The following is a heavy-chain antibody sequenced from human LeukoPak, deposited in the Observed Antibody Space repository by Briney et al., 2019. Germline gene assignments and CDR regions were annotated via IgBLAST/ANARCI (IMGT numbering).Heavy chain of an antibody. CDR2: INHSGST. J-gene: IGHJ4*02. D-gene: IGHD1-7*01. Sequence: PSETLSLTCAVYGGSFSGYYWSWIRQPPGKGLGWIGEINHSGSTNYNPSLKSRVTISVDTSKNQFSLKLSSVTAADTAVYYCARVVNYRGDDYWGQGTLVTVSS. CDR3: ARVVNYRGDDY. CDR1: GGSFSGYY. V-gene: IGHV4-34*01.